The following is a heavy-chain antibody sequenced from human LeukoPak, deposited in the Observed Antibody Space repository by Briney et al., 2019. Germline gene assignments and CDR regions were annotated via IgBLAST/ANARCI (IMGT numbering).Heavy chain of an antibody. CDR2: INNSGRT. CDR1: GGALRGYY. CDR3: ARALLHPYYYDSSGYYYPYYFDY. V-gene: IGHV4-34*01. D-gene: IGHD3-22*01. J-gene: IGHJ4*02. Sequence: SGTLSLTCAVSGGALRGYYWSWFPGPPGTGLEWFGEINNSGRTSYKPSLKSRVTISVDTSKNQSSLKLSSVTAADTAVYYCARALLHPYYYDSSGYYYPYYFDYWGQGALVTVSP.